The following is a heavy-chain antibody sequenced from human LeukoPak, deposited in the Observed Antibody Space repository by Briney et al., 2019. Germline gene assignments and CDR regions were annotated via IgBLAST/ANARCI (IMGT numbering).Heavy chain of an antibody. D-gene: IGHD2-2*01. CDR2: LGGSGTTT. CDR1: GFTFSSYS. CDR3: ARAGGYCSSTCCSVGSVYTGFDY. J-gene: IGHJ4*02. V-gene: IGHV3-23*01. Sequence: GGSLRLSCAASGFTFSSYSMNWVRQAPGKGLEWVSALGGSGTTTYYADSVKDRFTISRDNSKETMYLQMNSLRAEDTAVYYCARAGGYCSSTCCSVGSVYTGFDYWGQGTLVTVSS.